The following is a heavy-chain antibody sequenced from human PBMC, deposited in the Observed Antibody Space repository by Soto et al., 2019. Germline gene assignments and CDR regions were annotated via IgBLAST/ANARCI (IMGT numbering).Heavy chain of an antibody. CDR3: VRVVAIPGYPDN. CDR2: IVTIVDTS. V-gene: IGHV1-69*12. D-gene: IGHD5-12*01. Sequence: QVQLMQSGAEVRQPASSVKVSCKTSGGTFSSYAISWVRQAPGQGLEWMGGIVTIVDTSTYAQKFQGRITITADESTSTVYMELRSLRSDDTAVYYCVRVVAIPGYPDNWGQGTLVTVSS. CDR1: GGTFSSYA. J-gene: IGHJ4*02.